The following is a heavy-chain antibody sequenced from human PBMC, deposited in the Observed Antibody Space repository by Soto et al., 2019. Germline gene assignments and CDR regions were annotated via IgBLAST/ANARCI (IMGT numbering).Heavy chain of an antibody. Sequence: SETLSLTCTVSAGSISSSSYYWAWIRQPPGKGLEWIGHIYYSGSTYYNPSLKSRVTISVDTSKNHFSLKLSSVTAADTAVYYCARHLGEGYFDYWGQGTLVTVSS. CDR2: IYYSGST. V-gene: IGHV4-39*01. CDR3: ARHLGEGYFDY. J-gene: IGHJ4*02. CDR1: AGSISSSSYY.